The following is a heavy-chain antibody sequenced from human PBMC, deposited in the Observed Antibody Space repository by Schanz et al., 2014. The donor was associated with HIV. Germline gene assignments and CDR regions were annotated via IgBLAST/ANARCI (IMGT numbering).Heavy chain of an antibody. CDR3: ARQGLRFSFWLDY. CDR1: GFTFNNYA. V-gene: IGHV3-23*01. D-gene: IGHD4-17*01. Sequence: EVQMLESGGGLVQPGGSLRLSCVASGFTFNNYAMTWVRQAPGKGLEWVSSISESGGRSYYADSVNGRFTISRDNSKNTLYLQMNNLRAEDTAVYGCARQGLRFSFWLDYWGQGTPVTVSS. CDR2: ISESGGRS. J-gene: IGHJ4*02.